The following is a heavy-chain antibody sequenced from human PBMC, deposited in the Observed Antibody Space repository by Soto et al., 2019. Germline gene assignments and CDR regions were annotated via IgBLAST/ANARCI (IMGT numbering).Heavy chain of an antibody. V-gene: IGHV5-10-1*01. D-gene: IGHD2-2*01. CDR1: GYSFTTYW. CDR2: IDPSDSYT. CDR3: ARHCSSTSCYYDYYGMDV. Sequence: VESLKISCKGSGYSFTTYWISWVRQMPVKGLEWMGTIDPSDSYTNYSPSFQVHVTISADKSISTAYLQWSSLKASDTAMYYCARHCSSTSCYYDYYGMDVLGQGTTVTVSS. J-gene: IGHJ6*02.